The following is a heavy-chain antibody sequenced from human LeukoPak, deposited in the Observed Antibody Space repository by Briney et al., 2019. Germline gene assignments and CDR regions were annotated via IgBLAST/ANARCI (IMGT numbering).Heavy chain of an antibody. J-gene: IGHJ3*02. CDR3: ARDLGIVARSDAFDI. CDR2: INHSGST. Sequence: SETLSLTCAVYGGSFSGYYWSWIRQPPGKGLEWIGEINHSGSTNYNPSLKSRVTISVDTSKNQFSLKLSSVTAADTAVYYCARDLGIVARSDAFDIWGQGTMVTVSS. D-gene: IGHD3-22*01. CDR1: GGSFSGYY. V-gene: IGHV4-34*01.